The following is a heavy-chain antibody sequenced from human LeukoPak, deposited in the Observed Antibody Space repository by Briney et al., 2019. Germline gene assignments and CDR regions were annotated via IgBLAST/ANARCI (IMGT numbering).Heavy chain of an antibody. D-gene: IGHD3-3*01. J-gene: IGHJ3*02. CDR1: GFTFSSYA. V-gene: IGHV3-23*01. CDR3: AKVLGVEVLRFLEWLDAFDI. CDR2: ISGSGGST. Sequence: PGGSLRLSCAASGFTFSSYAMSWVRQAPGKGLEWVSAISGSGGSTYYADSVKGRFTISRDNSKNTLYLQMNSLRAEDTAVYYCAKVLGVEVLRFLEWLDAFDIWGQGTMVTVSS.